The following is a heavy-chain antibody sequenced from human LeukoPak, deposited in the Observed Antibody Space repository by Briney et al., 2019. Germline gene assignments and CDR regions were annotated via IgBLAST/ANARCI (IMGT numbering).Heavy chain of an antibody. CDR1: GFIFGDYG. CDR3: ARGDSRFGY. D-gene: IGHD3-22*01. V-gene: IGHV3-20*04. J-gene: IGHJ4*02. CDR2: INWNGGRT. Sequence: GGSLRLSCAASGFIFGDYGMSWVRQAPGKGLEWVSGINWNGGRTGYADSVKGRLTISRDNAKNSLYLQMNSLRAEDTALYYCARGDSRFGYWGQGTLVTVSS.